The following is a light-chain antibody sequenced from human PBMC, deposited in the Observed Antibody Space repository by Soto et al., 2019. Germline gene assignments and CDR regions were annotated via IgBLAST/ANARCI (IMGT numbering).Light chain of an antibody. CDR3: HEYDNLRVFT. CDR1: QDISNY. CDR2: DAS. Sequence: DIQMTQSPSSLSASVGDRVTITCQASQDISNYLNWYQQKPGKAPKLLIYDASNLESGVPSRFCGSCSRTDVTYSSSSVQLKDIATYDCHEYDNLRVFTFGRRTKVDIK. V-gene: IGKV1-33*01. J-gene: IGKJ3*01.